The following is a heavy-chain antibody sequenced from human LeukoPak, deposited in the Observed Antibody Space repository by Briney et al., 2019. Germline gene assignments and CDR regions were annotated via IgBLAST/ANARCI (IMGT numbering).Heavy chain of an antibody. CDR1: GYTFTSYG. CDR2: ISAYNGNT. CDR3: AREVRYCSSTSCQNYYYYMDV. D-gene: IGHD2-2*01. Sequence: ASVKVSCKASGYTFTSYGISWARQAPGQGLEWMGWISAYNGNTNCAQKLQGRVTITTDTSTSTAYMELRSLRSDDTAVYYCAREVRYCSSTSCQNYYYYMDVWGKGTTVTVSS. V-gene: IGHV1-18*01. J-gene: IGHJ6*03.